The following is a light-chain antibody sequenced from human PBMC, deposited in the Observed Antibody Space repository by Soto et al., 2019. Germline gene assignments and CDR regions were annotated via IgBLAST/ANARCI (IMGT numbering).Light chain of an antibody. Sequence: EIVMTQSPATLSVSPGERATLSCRASQSVSSNLAWYQQKPGQAPRLLIYGASTRATGIPARFSGSGPGTEFTLTISSLQSEDFAVYYCQQYNNWPRTFGQGTKVDI. CDR1: QSVSSN. CDR2: GAS. V-gene: IGKV3-15*01. J-gene: IGKJ1*01. CDR3: QQYNNWPRT.